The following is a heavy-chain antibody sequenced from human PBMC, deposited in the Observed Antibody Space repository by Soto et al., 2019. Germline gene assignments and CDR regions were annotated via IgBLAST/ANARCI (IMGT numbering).Heavy chain of an antibody. CDR1: GFSLSTSGMC. J-gene: IGHJ6*02. Sequence: SGPTLVNPTQTLTLTCTFSGFSLSTSGMCVSWIRQPPGKALEWLALIDWDDDKYYSTSLKTRLTISKDTSKNQVVLTMTNMDPVDTATYYCARIQGRYCSSTSCYRSYYYYYGMDVWGQGTTVTVSS. D-gene: IGHD2-2*01. CDR2: IDWDDDK. CDR3: ARIQGRYCSSTSCYRSYYYYYGMDV. V-gene: IGHV2-70*01.